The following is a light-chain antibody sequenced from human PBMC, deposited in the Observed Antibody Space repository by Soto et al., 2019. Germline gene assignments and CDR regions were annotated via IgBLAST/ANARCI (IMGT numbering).Light chain of an antibody. Sequence: QSALTQPTSVSGSPGQSITMSCTGNHNDIGTYDYVSWYQQHPGRAPRLLIYGVTTRPSGISDRFSASKSGLTASLTISGLQPEDEADYYCSSFTSNRIYVFGPGTKVTVL. CDR1: HNDIGTYDY. CDR2: GVT. V-gene: IGLV2-14*03. J-gene: IGLJ1*01. CDR3: SSFTSNRIYV.